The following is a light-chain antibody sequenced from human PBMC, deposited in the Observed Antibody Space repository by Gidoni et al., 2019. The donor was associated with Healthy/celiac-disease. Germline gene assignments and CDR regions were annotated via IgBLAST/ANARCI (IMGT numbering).Light chain of an antibody. Sequence: DIQMTQSPSTLSASVGDRVTITCRASQSISSRLAWYQQKQGKAPKLLIYDASSLESGVPSRFSGSGSGTEFTLTISSLQPDDFATYYCQQYNSFEYTFGQGTKLEIK. V-gene: IGKV1-5*01. CDR3: QQYNSFEYT. CDR2: DAS. CDR1: QSISSR. J-gene: IGKJ2*01.